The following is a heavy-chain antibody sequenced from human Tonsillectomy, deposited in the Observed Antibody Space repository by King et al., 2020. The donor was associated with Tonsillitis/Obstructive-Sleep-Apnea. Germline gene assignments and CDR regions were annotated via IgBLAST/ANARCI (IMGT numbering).Heavy chain of an antibody. CDR1: GFTFSSYW. CDR3: ARGLSGASGYYLDY. V-gene: IGHV3-7*01. J-gene: IGHJ4*02. CDR2: IKPDGTEK. D-gene: IGHD6-25*01. Sequence: VQLVGSGGGLVQPGGSLRLSCAASGFTFSSYWMTWVRQAPGKGLEWVANIKPDGTEKYCVDSVKGRFTFSRDNAENSLYLQVNSLRAEDTAMYYCARGLSGASGYYLDYWGQGTLVTVSS.